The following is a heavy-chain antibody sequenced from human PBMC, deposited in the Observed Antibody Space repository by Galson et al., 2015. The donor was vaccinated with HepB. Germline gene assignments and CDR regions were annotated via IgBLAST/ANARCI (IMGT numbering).Heavy chain of an antibody. J-gene: IGHJ6*02. CDR2: IDPSDSYT. Sequence: QSGAEVKKPGESLRISCKGSGYSFTSYWISWVRQMPGKGLEWMGRIDPSDSYTNYSPSFQGHVTISADKSISTAYLQWSSLKASDTAMYYCAIDYGDYQNYYYYYGMDVWGQGTTVTVSS. D-gene: IGHD4-17*01. V-gene: IGHV5-10-1*01. CDR1: GYSFTSYW. CDR3: AIDYGDYQNYYYYYGMDV.